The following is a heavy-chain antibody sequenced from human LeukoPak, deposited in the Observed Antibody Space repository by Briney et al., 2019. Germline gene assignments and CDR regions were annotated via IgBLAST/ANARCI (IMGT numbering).Heavy chain of an antibody. CDR1: EFIFSSYW. V-gene: IGHV3-7*01. CDR2: IKEDGSDK. Sequence: GSLRLSCAASEFIFSSYWMSWVRQAPGKGLEWVANIKEDGSDKYYVDSVKGRFTIFRDNAKNSLYLQMNSLRAEDTAVYYCARHLSGVTGYTYGRGIDYWGQGTLVTVSS. D-gene: IGHD5-18*01. J-gene: IGHJ4*02. CDR3: ARHLSGVTGYTYGRGIDY.